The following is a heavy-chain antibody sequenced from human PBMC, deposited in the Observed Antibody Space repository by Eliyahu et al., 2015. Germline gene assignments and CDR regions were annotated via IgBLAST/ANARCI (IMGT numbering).Heavy chain of an antibody. CDR3: ARDLRGPIPYFDY. V-gene: IGHV3-21*01. Sequence: EVQLVESGGGLVKPGGSLRLSCAASGFTFSSYSMNWVRQAPGKGLEWVSSISSSSSYIYYADSVKGRFTISRDNAKNSLYLQMNSLRAEDTAVYYCARDLRGPIPYFDYWGQGTLVTVSS. J-gene: IGHJ4*02. D-gene: IGHD5-12*01. CDR1: GFTFSSYS. CDR2: ISSSSSYI.